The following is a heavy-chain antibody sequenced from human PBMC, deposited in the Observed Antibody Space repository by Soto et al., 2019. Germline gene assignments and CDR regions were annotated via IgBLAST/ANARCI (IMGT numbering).Heavy chain of an antibody. CDR2: ISYDGSNK. V-gene: IGHV3-30-3*01. J-gene: IGHJ4*02. D-gene: IGHD3-16*01. CDR3: ARVAFEGDTLGGYFDY. Sequence: QVQLVESGGGVVQPGRSLRLSCAASGFTFSSYAMHWVRQAPGKGLEWVAVISYDGSNKYYADSVKGRFTISRDNSKNTLYLQMNSLRAEDTAVYYCARVAFEGDTLGGYFDYWGQGTLVTVSS. CDR1: GFTFSSYA.